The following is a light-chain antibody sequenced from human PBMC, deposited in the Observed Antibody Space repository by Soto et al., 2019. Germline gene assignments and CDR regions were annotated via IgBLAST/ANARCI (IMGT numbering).Light chain of an antibody. CDR3: QQRNNWSPDIT. J-gene: IGKJ5*01. V-gene: IGKV3-11*01. CDR1: QTVSTY. Sequence: EIVLTQSPVTLSLSPGDRATLSCRASQTVSTYLAWYQQKPGQAPRLLIYDASNRATGIPARFSGSGSGTDFTLTISSLEPEDFAVYYCQQRNNWSPDITFGQGTRLYSK. CDR2: DAS.